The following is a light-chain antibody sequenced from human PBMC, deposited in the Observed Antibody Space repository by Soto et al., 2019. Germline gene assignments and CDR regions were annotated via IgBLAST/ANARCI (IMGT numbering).Light chain of an antibody. Sequence: QLTQSPSSLSASVGDRVTITCRASQDISRYLAWYQQKAGKAPKLLIYVTSTLQSGVPSRFSAFGSGTEFTLTISSLQPEDFATYHCQQLQRTPFTFGPGTTVDV. CDR3: QQLQRTPFT. J-gene: IGKJ3*01. CDR1: QDISRY. CDR2: VTS. V-gene: IGKV1-9*01.